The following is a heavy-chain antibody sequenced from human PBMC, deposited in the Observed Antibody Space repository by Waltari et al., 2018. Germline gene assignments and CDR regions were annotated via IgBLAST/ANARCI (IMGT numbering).Heavy chain of an antibody. V-gene: IGHV3-53*02. D-gene: IGHD1-7*01. CDR3: ARVFSGVELRVGWFDP. CDR1: GFTVSSNY. CDR2: IYSGGST. J-gene: IGHJ5*02. Sequence: EVQLVETGGGLIQPGGSLRLSCAASGFTVSSNYMSWVRQAPGKGLEWVSVIYSGGSTYYADSVKGRFTISRDNSKNTLYLQMNSLRAEDTAVYYCARVFSGVELRVGWFDPWGQGTLVTVSS.